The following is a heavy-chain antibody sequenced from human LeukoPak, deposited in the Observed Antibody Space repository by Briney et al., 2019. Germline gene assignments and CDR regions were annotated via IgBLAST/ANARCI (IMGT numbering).Heavy chain of an antibody. Sequence: NPSDTLSPTCTGSGCSINSKYWSWLRQPPGKGLEWIGYFYYSGSTSYNLSLKSRVTISVDTSKNQFSLMLSSVTAADTAVYYCASVTRSTGYFDSWGQGTLVTVSS. CDR3: ASVTRSTGYFDS. CDR1: GCSINSKY. CDR2: FYYSGST. V-gene: IGHV4-59*07. J-gene: IGHJ4*02. D-gene: IGHD1-14*01.